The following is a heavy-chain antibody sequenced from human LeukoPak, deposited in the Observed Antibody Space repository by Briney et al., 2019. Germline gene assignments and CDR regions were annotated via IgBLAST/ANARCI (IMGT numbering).Heavy chain of an antibody. V-gene: IGHV1-18*01. Sequence: ASVKVSCKASGYTFTTYGISWVRQAPGQGLEWMGWISAYNGNTNYARRFQGRVTMTKDTSTNTVYMELRSLRSDDTAVYYCARDRWGYSGYDPLDYWGQGTLVTVSS. CDR3: ARDRWGYSGYDPLDY. D-gene: IGHD5-12*01. CDR2: ISAYNGNT. CDR1: GYTFTTYG. J-gene: IGHJ4*02.